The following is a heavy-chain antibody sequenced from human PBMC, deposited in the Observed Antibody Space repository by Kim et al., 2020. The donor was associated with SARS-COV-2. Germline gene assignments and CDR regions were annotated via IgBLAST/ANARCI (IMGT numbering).Heavy chain of an antibody. CDR3: ARSDVLLWFGELRGFDP. Sequence: ASVKVSCKASGYTFTSYAMHWVRQAPGQRLEWMGWINAGNGNTKYSQKFQGRVTITRDTSASTAYMELSSLRSEDTAVYYCARSDVLLWFGELRGFDPWGQGTLVTVSS. D-gene: IGHD3-10*01. J-gene: IGHJ5*02. V-gene: IGHV1-3*01. CDR2: INAGNGNT. CDR1: GYTFTSYA.